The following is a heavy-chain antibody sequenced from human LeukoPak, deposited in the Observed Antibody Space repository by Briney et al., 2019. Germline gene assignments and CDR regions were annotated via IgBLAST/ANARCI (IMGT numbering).Heavy chain of an antibody. V-gene: IGHV4-38-2*02. CDR1: GYSISSSYY. CDR2: IYYTGST. J-gene: IGHJ4*02. D-gene: IGHD2-2*01. Sequence: KPSETLSLTCTVSGYSISSSYYWGWIRQPPGKGLEWIGRIYYTGSTYYNPSLKSRLTISVDTSKNQFSLNLSSVTAADTALYYCAREYCDSTSCHPPYYLDYWGQGTLVTVSS. CDR3: AREYCDSTSCHPPYYLDY.